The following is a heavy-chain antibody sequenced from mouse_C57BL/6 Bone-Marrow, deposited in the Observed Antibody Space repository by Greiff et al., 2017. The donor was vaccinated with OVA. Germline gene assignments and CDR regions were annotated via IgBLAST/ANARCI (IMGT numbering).Heavy chain of an antibody. V-gene: IGHV2-2*01. CDR1: GFSLTSYG. CDR2: IWSGGST. J-gene: IGHJ1*03. CDR3: ARNSLRRGYWYFDV. Sequence: VKLEESGPGLVQPSQSLSITCTVSGFSLTSYGVHWVRQSPGKGLEWLGVIWSGGSTDYNAAFISRLSISKDNSKCQVFFKMNSLQADDTAIYYCARNSLRRGYWYFDVWGTGTTVTVSS. D-gene: IGHD2-12*01.